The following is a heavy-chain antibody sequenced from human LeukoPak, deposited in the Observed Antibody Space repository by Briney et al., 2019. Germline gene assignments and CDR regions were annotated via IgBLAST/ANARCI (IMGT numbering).Heavy chain of an antibody. J-gene: IGHJ4*02. Sequence: ASVKVSCKASGYTFTGYYMHWVRQAPGQGLEWMGRINPNSGGTNYAQKFQGRVTMTRNTSISTAYMELSSLRSEDTAVYYCARGVRYYYDSSGCNPFDYWGQGTLVTVPS. CDR3: ARGVRYYYDSSGCNPFDY. CDR2: INPNSGGT. CDR1: GYTFTGYY. D-gene: IGHD3-22*01. V-gene: IGHV1-2*06.